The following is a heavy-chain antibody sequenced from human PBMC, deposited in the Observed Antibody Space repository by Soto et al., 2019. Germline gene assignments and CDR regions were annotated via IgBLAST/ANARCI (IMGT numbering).Heavy chain of an antibody. CDR1: GFAFRNYW. Sequence: EVQLVESGGGLVQPGGSLRLSCAASGFAFRNYWMHWVRQAPGKGLVWVSSISSSSSYIYYADSVKGRFTISRDNAKNSLYLQMNSLRAEDTAVYYCAREPAGDSDSMSRPFDPWGQGTLVTVSS. CDR2: ISSSSSYI. D-gene: IGHD7-27*01. V-gene: IGHV3-21*01. CDR3: AREPAGDSDSMSRPFDP. J-gene: IGHJ5*02.